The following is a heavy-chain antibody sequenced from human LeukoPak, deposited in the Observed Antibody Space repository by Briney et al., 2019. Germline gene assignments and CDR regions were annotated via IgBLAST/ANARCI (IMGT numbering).Heavy chain of an antibody. D-gene: IGHD6-19*01. CDR1: GFTFSSYW. J-gene: IGHJ4*02. V-gene: IGHV3-7*01. Sequence: GGSLRLSCAASGFTFSSYWMSWVRQAPGKGLEWVANIKQDGSEKYYVDSVKGRFTISRDNAKNSLYLQMNSPRAEDTAVYYCARQPFSSGWYQGYFDYWGQGTLVTVSS. CDR2: IKQDGSEK. CDR3: ARQPFSSGWYQGYFDY.